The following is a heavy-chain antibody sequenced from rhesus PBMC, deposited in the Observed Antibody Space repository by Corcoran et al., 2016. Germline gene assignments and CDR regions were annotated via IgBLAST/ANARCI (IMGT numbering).Heavy chain of an antibody. D-gene: IGHD6-31*01. CDR2: ISYDGSKK. J-gene: IGHJ4*01. CDR3: ASLASADGFDY. Sequence: EVRLVESGGGLVQPGGSLRLSCAASGFTFSSYGIPWVRPAPGTGLEWGAVISYDGSKKYDADAGKDRFTIARDNSKNMLYLQMNNLKLEDTAVDYCASLASADGFDYWGQGVLVTVSS. V-gene: IGHV3-54*02. CDR1: GFTFSSYG.